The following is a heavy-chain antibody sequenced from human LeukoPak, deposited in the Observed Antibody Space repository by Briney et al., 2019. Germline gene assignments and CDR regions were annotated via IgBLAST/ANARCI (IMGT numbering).Heavy chain of an antibody. J-gene: IGHJ4*02. V-gene: IGHV3-53*01. Sequence: GGSLRLSCAASGFTVSSSYMSWVRQAPGKGLEWVSVIYSGGSTYYADSVKGRFTISRDNSKNTLYLQMNSLRAEDTAVYYCAKDPIVVVTAAYFDYWGQGTLVTVSS. CDR1: GFTVSSSY. CDR2: IYSGGST. CDR3: AKDPIVVVTAAYFDY. D-gene: IGHD2-21*02.